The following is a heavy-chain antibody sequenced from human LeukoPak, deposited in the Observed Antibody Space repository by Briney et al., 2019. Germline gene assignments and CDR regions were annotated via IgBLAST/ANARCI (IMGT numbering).Heavy chain of an antibody. CDR2: ITRSSSPI. CDR3: AKDQDDFWSGYNHRYNWFDP. D-gene: IGHD3-3*01. V-gene: IGHV3-48*01. J-gene: IGHJ5*02. CDR1: GFTFSSYS. Sequence: GGSLRLSCAASGFTFSSYSMNWVRQAPGKGLEWVAYITRSSSPIYYADSVKGRFTISRDNVENSLHLQMNSLRAEDTAVYYCAKDQDDFWSGYNHRYNWFDPWGQGTLVTVSS.